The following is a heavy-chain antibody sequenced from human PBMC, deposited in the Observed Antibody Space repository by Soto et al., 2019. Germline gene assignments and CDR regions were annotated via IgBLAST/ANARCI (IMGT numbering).Heavy chain of an antibody. CDR2: ISYDGSDI. J-gene: IGHJ4*02. CDR3: AIVRVADSPLDH. CDR1: GFIFSNYG. V-gene: IGHV3-30*02. Sequence: GSLRLSCAGSGFIFSNYGMHWVRQAPGKGLEWVAFISYDGSDILYADSVKGRFTISRDNSKSTLFLHMNRPRAEDTAVYFCAIVRVADSPLDHWGQGSLVTVSS. D-gene: IGHD3-10*02.